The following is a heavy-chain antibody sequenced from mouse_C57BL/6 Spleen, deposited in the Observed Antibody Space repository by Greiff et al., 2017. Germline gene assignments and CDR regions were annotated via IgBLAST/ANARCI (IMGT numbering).Heavy chain of an antibody. CDR1: GFTFSDYY. V-gene: IGHV5-16*01. Sequence: EVMLVESEGGLVQPGSSMKLSCTASGFTFSDYYMAWVRQVPEKGLEWVANINYDGSSTYYLDSLKSRFIISRDNAKNILYLQMSSLKSEDTATYYCAREDDGYYEYFDYWGQGTTLTVSS. CDR3: AREDDGYYEYFDY. D-gene: IGHD2-3*01. J-gene: IGHJ2*01. CDR2: INYDGSST.